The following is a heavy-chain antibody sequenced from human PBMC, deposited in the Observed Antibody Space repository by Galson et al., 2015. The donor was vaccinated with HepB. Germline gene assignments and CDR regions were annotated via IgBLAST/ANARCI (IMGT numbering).Heavy chain of an antibody. CDR1: DYT. Sequence: DYTMHWVRQAPGKGLEWVSLISWDGGSTYYADSVKGRFTISRDNSKNSLYLQMNSLRTEDTALYYCSRSVAAAGGWDAFDIWGQGTMVTVSS. V-gene: IGHV3-43*01. J-gene: IGHJ3*02. CDR3: SRSVAAAGGWDAFDI. CDR2: ISWDGGST. D-gene: IGHD6-13*01.